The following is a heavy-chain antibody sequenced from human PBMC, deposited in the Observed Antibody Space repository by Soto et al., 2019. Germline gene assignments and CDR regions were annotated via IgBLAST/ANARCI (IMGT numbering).Heavy chain of an antibody. CDR1: GFTFSDYY. CDR2: ISSSGSTI. D-gene: IGHD2-8*01. J-gene: IGHJ6*02. V-gene: IGHV3-11*01. CDR3: ARDCTNGVCYFRGNTRGYGMDV. Sequence: PGGSLRLSCAASGFTFSDYYMSWIRQAPGKGLEWVSYISSSGSTIYYADSVKGRFTISRDNAKNSLYLQMNSLRAEDTAVYYCARDCTNGVCYFRGNTRGYGMDVWGQGTTVTVSS.